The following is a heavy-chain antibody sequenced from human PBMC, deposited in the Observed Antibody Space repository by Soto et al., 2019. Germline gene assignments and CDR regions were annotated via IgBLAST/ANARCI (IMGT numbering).Heavy chain of an antibody. J-gene: IGHJ4*02. D-gene: IGHD3-9*01. CDR3: ARDTGPLTGSLPPKYYFDY. V-gene: IGHV3-74*01. CDR2: INSDGTTT. CDR1: GFTFNNFW. Sequence: LRLSCAASGFTFNNFWMYWVRQTPEKGLVWVSGINSDGTTTIYADSVKGRFTISRDNAKNTLYLQMNSLTAEDTAMYYCARDTGPLTGSLPPKYYFDYWGQGTLVTVSS.